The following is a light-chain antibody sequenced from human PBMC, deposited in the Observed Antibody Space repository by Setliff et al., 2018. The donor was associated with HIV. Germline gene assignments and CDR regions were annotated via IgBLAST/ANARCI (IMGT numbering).Light chain of an antibody. Sequence: QSALAQPRSVSGSPGQSVTIPCTGTSSDVGSYNYVTWYQQHPGKVPKLMIDDVTRRPSGVPDRFSGSRSGNTASLTISGLQAEDEADYYCSSFAGRLHVFGPRPKVTVL. CDR1: SSDVGSYNY. V-gene: IGLV2-11*01. CDR2: DVT. J-gene: IGLJ1*01. CDR3: SSFAGRLHV.